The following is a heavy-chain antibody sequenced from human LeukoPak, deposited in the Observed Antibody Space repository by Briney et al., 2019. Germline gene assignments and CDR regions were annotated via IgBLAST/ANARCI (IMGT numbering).Heavy chain of an antibody. D-gene: IGHD1-20*01. CDR3: ARVGRITGALGTGFDP. Sequence: GASVKVSCKASGYTFTSYDINWVRQATGQGLEWMGWMNPNSGNTGYAQKFQGRVTMTRNTSISTAYMELSSLRSEDTAVYYCARVGRITGALGTGFDPWGQGTPVTVSS. CDR1: GYTFTSYD. V-gene: IGHV1-8*01. CDR2: MNPNSGNT. J-gene: IGHJ5*02.